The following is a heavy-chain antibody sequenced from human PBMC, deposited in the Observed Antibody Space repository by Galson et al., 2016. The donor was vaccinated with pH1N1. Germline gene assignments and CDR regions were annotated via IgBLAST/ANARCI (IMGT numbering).Heavy chain of an antibody. V-gene: IGHV1-8*02. J-gene: IGHJ4*02. CDR1: GYTFISYD. CDR2: MNPNSGNT. D-gene: IGHD1-1*01. Sequence: SVKVSCKASGYTFISYDINWVRQATGQGLEWMGWMNPNSGNTDYAQKFQGRVTMTRNTSVSTAYMELSSLRSEDTAVYYCVSHKTGTASTLGGSWCQGTLVTVSS. CDR3: VSHKTGTASTLGGS.